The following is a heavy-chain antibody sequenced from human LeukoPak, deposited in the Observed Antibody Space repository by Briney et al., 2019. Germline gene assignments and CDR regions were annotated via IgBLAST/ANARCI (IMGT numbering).Heavy chain of an antibody. CDR1: GFTFSNYW. J-gene: IGHJ4*02. CDR2: INTDGSIS. V-gene: IGHV3-74*01. Sequence: PGGSLRLSCEASGFTFSNYWMHWVRQAPGKGLVWVSRINTDGSISSYADSVKGRFTISRDNAKSTLYLQMTSLRAEDTAVYYCARIPVAGTSHYWGQGTLVTVSS. CDR3: ARIPVAGTSHY. D-gene: IGHD6-19*01.